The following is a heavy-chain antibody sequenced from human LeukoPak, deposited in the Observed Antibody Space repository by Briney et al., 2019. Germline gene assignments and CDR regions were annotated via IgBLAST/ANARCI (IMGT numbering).Heavy chain of an antibody. J-gene: IGHJ4*02. CDR3: AKDGEIAVVKD. Sequence: GGSLRLSCAASGFIFSDYYMSWIRQAPGKGLEWISYISSSGYTMYYADSVKGRFTISRDNANNSVYLQMNSLRAEDTAVYYCAKDGEIAVVKDWGQGTLVTVSS. CDR1: GFIFSDYY. V-gene: IGHV3-11*01. D-gene: IGHD3-22*01. CDR2: ISSSGYTM.